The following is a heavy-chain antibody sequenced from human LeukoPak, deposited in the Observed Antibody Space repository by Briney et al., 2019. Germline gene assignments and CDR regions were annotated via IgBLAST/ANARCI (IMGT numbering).Heavy chain of an antibody. D-gene: IGHD3-10*01. CDR1: GYTFTGYY. V-gene: IGHV1-2*04. CDR3: ARGSGASGIYGMDV. CDR2: INPNSGGT. Sequence: ASVKVSCKASGYTFTGYYMHWVRQAPGQGLEWMGWINPNSGGTNYAQKFQGWVTMTRDTSISTAYMELSRLRSDGTAVYYCARGSGASGIYGMDVWGQGTTVTVSS. J-gene: IGHJ6*02.